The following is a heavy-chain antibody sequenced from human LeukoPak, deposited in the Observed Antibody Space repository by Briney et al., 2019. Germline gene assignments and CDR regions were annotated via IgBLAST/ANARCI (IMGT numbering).Heavy chain of an antibody. V-gene: IGHV3-23*01. CDR2: ISDSGGST. CDR1: GFTFSSYA. J-gene: IGHJ4*02. CDR3: AKVTSGGWYFDY. D-gene: IGHD6-19*01. Sequence: PGGSLRLSCAASGFTFSSYALSWVCQAPRKGLEWVSAISDSGGSTFYADSVKGRFTISRDNSKNTLYLQMNSLRAEDTAVYYCAKVTSGGWYFDYWGRGTLVTVSS.